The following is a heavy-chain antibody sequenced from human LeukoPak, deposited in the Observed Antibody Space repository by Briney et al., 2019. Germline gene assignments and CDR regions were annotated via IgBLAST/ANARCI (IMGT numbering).Heavy chain of an antibody. CDR3: ASSNRGRVAPAAGDY. J-gene: IGHJ4*02. CDR2: INPNSGGT. V-gene: IGHV1-2*02. Sequence: ASVKVSCKASGYTFTGYYMHWVRQAPGQGLEWMGWINPNSGGTNYAQKFQGRVTMTRDTSISTAYMELSRLRSDDTAVYYCASSNRGRVAPAAGDYWGQGTLVTVSS. CDR1: GYTFTGYY. D-gene: IGHD6-13*01.